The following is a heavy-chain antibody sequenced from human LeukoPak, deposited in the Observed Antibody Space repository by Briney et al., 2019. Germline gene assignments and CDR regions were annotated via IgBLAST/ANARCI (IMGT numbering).Heavy chain of an antibody. J-gene: IGHJ4*02. CDR3: ARVASEWLAPIDY. Sequence: GASVKVSCKASGYTFTSYGISWVRQAPGQELEWMGWISAYNGNTNYAQKLQGRVTMTTDTSTSTAYMELRSLRFEDTAVYYCARVASEWLAPIDYWGQGTLVTVSS. CDR1: GYTFTSYG. CDR2: ISAYNGNT. V-gene: IGHV1-18*01. D-gene: IGHD6-19*01.